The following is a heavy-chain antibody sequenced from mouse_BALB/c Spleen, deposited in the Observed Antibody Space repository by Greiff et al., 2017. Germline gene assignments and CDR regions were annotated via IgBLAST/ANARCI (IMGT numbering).Heavy chain of an antibody. CDR2: INPGSGGT. Sequence: QVQLKESGAELVRPGTSVKVSCKASGYAFTNYLIEWVKQRPGQGLEWIGVINPGSGGTNYNEKFKGKATLTADKSSSTAYMQLSSLTSDDSAVYFCARGVTTGAMDYWGQGTSVTVSS. D-gene: IGHD2-2*01. V-gene: IGHV1-54*01. CDR1: GYAFTNYL. CDR3: ARGVTTGAMDY. J-gene: IGHJ4*01.